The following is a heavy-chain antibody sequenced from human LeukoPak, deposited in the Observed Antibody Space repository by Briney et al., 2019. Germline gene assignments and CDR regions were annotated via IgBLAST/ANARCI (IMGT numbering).Heavy chain of an antibody. CDR2: ISSSGSTI. CDR1: GFTFDDYG. CDR3: ARGYYYYMDV. J-gene: IGHJ6*03. V-gene: IGHV3-48*03. Sequence: GGSLRLSCAASGFTFDDYGMSWVRQAPGKGLEWVSCISSSGSTIYYADSVKGRFTISRDNAKNSLYLQMNSLRAEDTAVYYCARGYYYYMDVWGKGTTVTVSS.